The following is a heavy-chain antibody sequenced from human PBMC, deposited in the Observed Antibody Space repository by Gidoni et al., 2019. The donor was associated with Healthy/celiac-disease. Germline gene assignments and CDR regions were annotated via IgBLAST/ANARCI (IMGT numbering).Heavy chain of an antibody. CDR3: ARDAWPYYYGSGSYYSGVFDY. D-gene: IGHD3-10*01. J-gene: IGHJ4*02. CDR2: IYYSGST. Sequence: QVQLQESGPGLVKPSQNLSLTCTVSGGSIRSGDHYWSWIRQPPGKGLEWIGYIYYSGSTYYNPSLKSRVTISVDTSKTQFSLKLSSVTAAATAVYYCARDAWPYYYGSGSYYSGVFDYWGQGTLVTVSS. CDR1: GGSIRSGDHY. V-gene: IGHV4-30-4*01.